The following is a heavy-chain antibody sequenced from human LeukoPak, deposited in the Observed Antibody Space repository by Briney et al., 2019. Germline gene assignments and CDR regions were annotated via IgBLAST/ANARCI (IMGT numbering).Heavy chain of an antibody. CDR3: AKQIPGYCSSTSCSPGPFDY. CDR2: ISWNSGSI. D-gene: IGHD2-2*01. Sequence: GGSLRLSCAASGFTFDDYAMHWVRQAPRKGLEWVSGISWNSGSIGYADSVKGRFTISRDNAKNSLYLQMNSLGAEDTALYYCAKQIPGYCSSTSCSPGPFDYWGQGTLVTVSS. CDR1: GFTFDDYA. J-gene: IGHJ4*02. V-gene: IGHV3-9*01.